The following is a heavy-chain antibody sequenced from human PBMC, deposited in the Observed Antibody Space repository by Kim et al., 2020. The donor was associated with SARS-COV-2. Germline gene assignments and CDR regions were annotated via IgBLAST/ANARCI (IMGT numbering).Heavy chain of an antibody. CDR1: GFTFSDYY. V-gene: IGHV3-11*05. CDR3: ARDVPRIRGEAGGFDL. Sequence: GGSLRLSCAASGFTFSDYYMSWIRQAPGKGLEWVSYISSSSSYTNYADSVKGRFTISRDNAKNSLYLQMNSLRAEDTAVYYCARDVPRIRGEAGGFDLWGRGTLVTVSS. D-gene: IGHD3-10*01. J-gene: IGHJ2*01. CDR2: ISSSSSYT.